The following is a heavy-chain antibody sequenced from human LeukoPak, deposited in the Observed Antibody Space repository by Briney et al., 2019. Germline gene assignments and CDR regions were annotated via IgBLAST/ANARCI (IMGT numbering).Heavy chain of an antibody. V-gene: IGHV1-2*02. D-gene: IGHD5-12*01. CDR2: INPNSRGT. CDR1: GYTFTGYY. CDR3: ARVRSWGGYVRGFDY. J-gene: IGHJ4*02. Sequence: ASVKSSCQASGYTFTGYYMHWVRQAPGQGLVWLGWINPNSRGTNYAQKFQGRVIMTRDTSISTAYMELSRLRSDDTAVYYCARVRSWGGYVRGFDYWGQGTLVTVSS.